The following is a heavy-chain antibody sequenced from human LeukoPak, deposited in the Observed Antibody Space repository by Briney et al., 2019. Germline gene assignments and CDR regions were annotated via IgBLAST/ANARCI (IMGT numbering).Heavy chain of an antibody. CDR2: INWNGGSA. CDR3: ARNTRSTEYYYGSGSYYSYYFDY. Sequence: GWSVRLSCAAARFTFDDYGMSWVGQAPAKGLDCFSVINWNGGSAGYVDSVKGRFTISRDNAKNSLYLQMNSLRAEDTALYYCARNTRSTEYYYGSGSYYSYYFDYWGQGTLVTVSS. V-gene: IGHV3-20*04. J-gene: IGHJ4*02. D-gene: IGHD3-10*01. CDR1: RFTFDDYG.